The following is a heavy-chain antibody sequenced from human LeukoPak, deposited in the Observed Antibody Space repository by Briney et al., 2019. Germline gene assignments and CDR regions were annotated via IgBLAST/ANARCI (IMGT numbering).Heavy chain of an antibody. CDR3: ARDTKTTVTTAGY. J-gene: IGHJ4*02. CDR1: GYTFTGYY. CDR2: ISPNTGGT. D-gene: IGHD4-17*01. V-gene: IGHV1-2*02. Sequence: ASVKVSCKASGYTFTGYYMHWVRQAPGQGLEWMGWISPNTGGTNYAQKFEGRVTMTRDTSIRTAYMELSRLTSDDTAVYYCARDTKTTVTTAGYWGQGTLVTVSS.